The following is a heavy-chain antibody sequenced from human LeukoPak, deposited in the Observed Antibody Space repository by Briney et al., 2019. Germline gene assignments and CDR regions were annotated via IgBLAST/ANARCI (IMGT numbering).Heavy chain of an antibody. CDR2: ISGRSSHV. D-gene: IGHD3-16*01. Sequence: GGSLSLSCSASGFSFSDYDMNWFRQAPGKGLEWISSISGRSSHVYYGDSVKGRFSISRDNAMHSAFQQMNSLGVEDTAVYYCGRAFPPLRTASAGDLWGQGTLVTVSS. CDR1: GFSFSDYD. J-gene: IGHJ4*02. V-gene: IGHV3-21*01. CDR3: GRAFPPLRTASAGDL.